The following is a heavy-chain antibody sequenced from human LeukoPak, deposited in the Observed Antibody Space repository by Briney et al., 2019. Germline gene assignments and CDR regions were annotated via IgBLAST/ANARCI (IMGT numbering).Heavy chain of an antibody. CDR3: AGQYYDGSGSYYFDY. D-gene: IGHD3-22*01. J-gene: IGHJ4*02. CDR2: IYHSGST. CDR1: GGSISSSNW. V-gene: IGHV4-4*02. Sequence: SETLSLTCAVSGGSISSSNWWSWVRQPPGKGLEWIGEIYHSGSTNYNPSLKSRVTISVDKSKNLFSLNLSSVTAADTAVYYCAGQYYDGSGSYYFDYWGQGTLVTVSS.